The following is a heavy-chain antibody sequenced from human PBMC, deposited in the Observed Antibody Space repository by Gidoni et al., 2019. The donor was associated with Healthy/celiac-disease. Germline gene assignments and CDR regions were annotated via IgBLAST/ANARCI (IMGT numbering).Heavy chain of an antibody. CDR1: GYTFTGYY. V-gene: IGHV1-2*02. J-gene: IGHJ6*03. D-gene: IGHD2-2*01. CDR2: INPNSGGT. Sequence: QVQLVQSGAEVKKPGASVKVSCKASGYTFTGYYMHWVRQAPGQGLEWMGWINPNSGGTNYAQKFQGRVTMTRDTSIRTAYMELSRLRSDDTAVYYCATDRSVGYCSSTSCSNYYYYMDVWGKGTTVTVSS. CDR3: ATDRSVGYCSSTSCSNYYYYMDV.